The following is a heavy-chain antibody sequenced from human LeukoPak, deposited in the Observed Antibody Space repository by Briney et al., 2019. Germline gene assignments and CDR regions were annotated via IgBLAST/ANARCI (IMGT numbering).Heavy chain of an antibody. CDR1: GFTVSSNY. J-gene: IGHJ4*02. V-gene: IGHV3-66*01. CDR3: ARDRLHYDSLTGYPAD. Sequence: PGGSLGLSCAASGFTVSSNYMRWVRQAPGKGLEWVSVIYSGGSTHYADSVKGRFTISRDNSKNTLYLQMNSLRAEDTAVYYCARDRLHYDSLTGYPADWGQGTLVTVSS. CDR2: IYSGGST. D-gene: IGHD3-9*01.